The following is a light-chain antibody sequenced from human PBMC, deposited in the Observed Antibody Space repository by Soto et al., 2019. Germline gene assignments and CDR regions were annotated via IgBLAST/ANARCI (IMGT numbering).Light chain of an antibody. CDR2: AAS. CDR3: QKYNSAPYT. J-gene: IGKJ2*01. Sequence: DILMTQSPSSLSASVGERVTISCRASQGISSYLAWYQQKPGKAPKLLIYAASTLDSGIPSRFSGSGSGTDFTLTISSLHPEDVASYYCQKYNSAPYTFGQGTKVEIK. CDR1: QGISSY. V-gene: IGKV1-27*01.